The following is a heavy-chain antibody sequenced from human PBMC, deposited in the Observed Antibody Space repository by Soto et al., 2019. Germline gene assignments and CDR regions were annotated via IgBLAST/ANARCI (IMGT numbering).Heavy chain of an antibody. V-gene: IGHV1-18*01. CDR1: GYTFTSYG. CDR2: ISAYNGNT. Sequence: ASVKVSCKASGYTFTSYGISWVRQAPGQGLEWMGWISAYNGNTNYAQKLQGRVTMTTDTSTSTAYMELRSLRSDDTAVYYCARDPLGYYDSSGYFVDYWGQGTLVTVSS. D-gene: IGHD3-22*01. J-gene: IGHJ4*02. CDR3: ARDPLGYYDSSGYFVDY.